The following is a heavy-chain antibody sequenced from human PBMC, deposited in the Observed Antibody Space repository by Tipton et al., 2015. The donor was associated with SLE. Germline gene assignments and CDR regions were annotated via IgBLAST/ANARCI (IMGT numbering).Heavy chain of an antibody. CDR1: GGSISSYY. CDR2: IYTSGST. Sequence: TLSLTCTVSGGSISSYYWSWIRRPPGKGLEWIGYIYTSGSTNYNPPPKSRVTLSVDTSKNQFSQKLSSVTAADTAVYYCARYKEGYSSSWYYFDYWGQGTLVTVSS. D-gene: IGHD6-13*01. J-gene: IGHJ4*02. CDR3: ARYKEGYSSSWYYFDY. V-gene: IGHV4-4*08.